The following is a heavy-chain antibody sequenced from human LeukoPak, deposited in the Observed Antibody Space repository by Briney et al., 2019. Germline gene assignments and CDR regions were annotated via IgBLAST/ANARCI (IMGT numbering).Heavy chain of an antibody. CDR3: ASLFGELSYYDY. CDR2: IYHSGST. D-gene: IGHD3-16*02. J-gene: IGHJ4*02. V-gene: IGHV4-30-2*01. CDR1: GGSISSGGYY. Sequence: SQTLSLTCTVSGGSISSGGYYWSWIRQPPGKGLEWIGYIYHSGSTYYNPSLKSRVTISVDTSKNQFSLKLSSVTAADTAVYYCASLFGELSYYDYWGQGTLVTVSS.